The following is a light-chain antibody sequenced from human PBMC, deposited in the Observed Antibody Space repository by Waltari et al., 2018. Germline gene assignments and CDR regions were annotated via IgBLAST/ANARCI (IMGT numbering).Light chain of an antibody. CDR2: GAS. Sequence: EIVMTQSPATLSVSPGERATLSCRASQSVSSNLAWYQQKPGQAPRLLIYGASTRATGIPARFSGSGSGTEFTLTISSLEPEDFAVYYCQEYGSSPMFTFGQGTKVEIK. V-gene: IGKV3-15*01. J-gene: IGKJ2*01. CDR1: QSVSSN. CDR3: QEYGSSPMFT.